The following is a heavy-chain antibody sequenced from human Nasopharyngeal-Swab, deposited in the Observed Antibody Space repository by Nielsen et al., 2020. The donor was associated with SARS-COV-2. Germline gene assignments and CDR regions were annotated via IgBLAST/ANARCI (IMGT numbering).Heavy chain of an antibody. CDR1: GYTFTSYG. Sequence: ASVKVSCKASGYTFTSYGISWVRQAPGQGLEWMGWISAYNGNTNYAQKLQGRVTMTTDTSTSTAYMELRSLRSDDTAVYYCARSPSYYDFWSGSYTGYYYGMDVWGQGTTVTVSS. CDR2: ISAYNGNT. J-gene: IGHJ6*02. D-gene: IGHD3-3*01. V-gene: IGHV1-18*01. CDR3: ARSPSYYDFWSGSYTGYYYGMDV.